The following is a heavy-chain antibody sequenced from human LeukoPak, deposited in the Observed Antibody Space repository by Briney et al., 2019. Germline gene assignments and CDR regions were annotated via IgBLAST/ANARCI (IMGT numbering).Heavy chain of an antibody. CDR2: INPSGGST. V-gene: IGHV1-46*01. CDR1: GYTFTSYY. D-gene: IGHD3-10*01. J-gene: IGHJ5*02. CDR3: ARGEISSMVRGVIIAGRWSDP. Sequence: ASVKVSCKASGYTFTSYYMHWVRQAPGQGLEWMGIINPSGGSTSYAQKFQGRVTMTRDKSTSTVYMELSSLRSEDTAVYYCARGEISSMVRGVIIAGRWSDPWGQGTLVTVSS.